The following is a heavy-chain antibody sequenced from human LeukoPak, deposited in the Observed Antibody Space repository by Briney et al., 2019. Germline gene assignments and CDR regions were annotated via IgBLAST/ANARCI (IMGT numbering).Heavy chain of an antibody. CDR3: ASGDFWSGPAQNYFDY. J-gene: IGHJ4*02. V-gene: IGHV1-69*13. D-gene: IGHD3-3*01. Sequence: ASVKVSCKASGGTFSSYAISWVRQAPGQGLEWMGGIIPVFPTAKYAQRFQDRVTITADESTRTAYMELSSLRSEDTAVYFCASGDFWSGPAQNYFDYWGQGTLVTVSS. CDR1: GGTFSSYA. CDR2: IIPVFPTA.